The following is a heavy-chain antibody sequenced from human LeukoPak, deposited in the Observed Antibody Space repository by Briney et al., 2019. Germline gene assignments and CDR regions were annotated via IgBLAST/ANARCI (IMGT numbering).Heavy chain of an antibody. J-gene: IGHJ3*02. Sequence: GGFLRLSCAASGFTFSSYSMNWVRQAPGKGLEWVSYISSSSSTIYYADSVKGRFTISRDNAKNSLYLQMNSLRAEDTAVYYCARGDQYYDILTGYFHDAFDIWGQGTMVTVSS. D-gene: IGHD3-9*01. CDR3: ARGDQYYDILTGYFHDAFDI. CDR2: ISSSSSTI. V-gene: IGHV3-48*01. CDR1: GFTFSSYS.